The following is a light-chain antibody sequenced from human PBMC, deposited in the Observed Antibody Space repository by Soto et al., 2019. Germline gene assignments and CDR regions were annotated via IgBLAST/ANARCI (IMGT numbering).Light chain of an antibody. CDR3: MQALQTPLT. CDR1: QSLLHTDGYNY. J-gene: IGKJ4*01. Sequence: DIVMTQSPLSLPVTPGEPASISCRSSQSLLHTDGYNYLDWYLQKPGQSPQLLIYLGSNRASGVPDRFSGSGSGTDFTQKISRVEAEDVGVYYCMQALQTPLTFGGGTKVDIK. CDR2: LGS. V-gene: IGKV2-28*01.